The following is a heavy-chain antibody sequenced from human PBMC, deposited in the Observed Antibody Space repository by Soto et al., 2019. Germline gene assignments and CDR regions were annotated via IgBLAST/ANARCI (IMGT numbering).Heavy chain of an antibody. V-gene: IGHV3-23*01. D-gene: IGHD6-19*01. CDR2: VSVSSGDT. CDR1: GFTFSNYA. J-gene: IGHJ4*02. CDR3: AKDTSHSGLYDSLDY. Sequence: EVQLLESGGGLVQPGGSLRLSCAASGFTFSNYAMSWVRQAPGKGLEWVSGVSVSSGDTYYADSVKGRFTISRDNSKNALDLHMNSRRAEATAVYYCAKDTSHSGLYDSLDYWGKGTLVTVSS.